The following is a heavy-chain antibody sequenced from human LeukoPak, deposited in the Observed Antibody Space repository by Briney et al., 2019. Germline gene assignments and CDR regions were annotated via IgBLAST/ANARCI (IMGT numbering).Heavy chain of an antibody. D-gene: IGHD3-3*01. CDR2: ITSSGGST. Sequence: GGSLRLTCAASGFIFKNYAMNWVRQAPGKGLEWASGITSSGGSTYYADSVKGRFTISRDNSKNTLSLQMNSLRAEDTAVYYCARASFGVIVGPDYWGQGTLVTVSS. V-gene: IGHV3-23*01. J-gene: IGHJ4*02. CDR1: GFIFKNYA. CDR3: ARASFGVIVGPDY.